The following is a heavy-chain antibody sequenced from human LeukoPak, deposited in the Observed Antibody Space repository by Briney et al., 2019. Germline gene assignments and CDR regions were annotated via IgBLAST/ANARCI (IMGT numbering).Heavy chain of an antibody. J-gene: IGHJ3*02. V-gene: IGHV3-23*01. CDR2: ISVSGSNT. CDR3: AKTDGKRDAYDI. Sequence: AGGSLRLSCAASGFTFSSYAMSWVRQAPGKGLEWVSIISVSGSNTYYVDSVKGRFTTSRDDSQNTLSLHMNSLRAEDTALYYCAKTDGKRDAYDIWGQGTMVTVSS. CDR1: GFTFSSYA.